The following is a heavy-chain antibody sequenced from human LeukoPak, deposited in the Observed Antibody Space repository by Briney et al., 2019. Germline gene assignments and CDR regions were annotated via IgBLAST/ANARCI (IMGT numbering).Heavy chain of an antibody. CDR3: ARDGGRGSGSYYNLYYFDY. CDR1: GYTFTSYA. V-gene: IGHV1-3*01. J-gene: IGHJ4*02. CDR2: INAGNGNT. Sequence: GASVKVSCKASGYTFTSYAMHWVRQAPGQRLEWMGWINAGNGNTKYSQKFQGRVTITRDTSASTAYMELSSLRSEDTAVYYCARDGGRGSGSYYNLYYFDYWGQGTLVTVSS. D-gene: IGHD3-10*01.